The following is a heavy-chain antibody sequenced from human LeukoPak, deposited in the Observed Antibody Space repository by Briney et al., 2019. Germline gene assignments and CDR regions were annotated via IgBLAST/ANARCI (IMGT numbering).Heavy chain of an antibody. CDR3: ARLNYYNYYYYMDV. CDR2: IKQDGSEK. CDR1: GFTFSSYW. J-gene: IGHJ6*03. V-gene: IGHV3-7*01. D-gene: IGHD1-7*01. Sequence: GGSLRLSCAASGFTFSSYWMSWVRQAPGKGLEWVANIKQDGSEKYYVDSVKGRFTISRDNAKNSLYLQMNSPRAEDTAVYYCARLNYYNYYYYMDVWGKGTTVTVSS.